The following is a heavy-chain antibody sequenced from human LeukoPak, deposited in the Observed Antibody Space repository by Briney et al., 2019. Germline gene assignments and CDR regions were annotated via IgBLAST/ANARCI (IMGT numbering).Heavy chain of an antibody. V-gene: IGHV1-69*13. CDR1: GGTFSSYA. CDR3: ARGNSSSWYPASFDY. D-gene: IGHD6-13*01. Sequence: SVKVSCKASGGTFSSYAISWVRQAPGQGLEWMGGIIPIFGTANYAQKFQGRVTITADEPTSTAYMELSSLRSEDTAVYYCARGNSSSWYPASFDYWGQGTLVTVSS. CDR2: IIPIFGTA. J-gene: IGHJ4*02.